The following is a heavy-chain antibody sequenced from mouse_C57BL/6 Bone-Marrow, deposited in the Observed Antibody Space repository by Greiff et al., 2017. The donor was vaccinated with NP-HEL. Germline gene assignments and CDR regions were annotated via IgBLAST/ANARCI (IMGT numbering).Heavy chain of an antibody. Sequence: VHVKQSGPELVKPGASVKISCKASGYSFTDYNMNWVKQSNGKSLEWIGVINPNYGTTSYNQKFKGKATLTVDQSSSTAYMQLNSLTSEDSAVYYCARGDGSSLYYFDYWGQGTTLTVSS. V-gene: IGHV1-39*01. CDR2: INPNYGTT. J-gene: IGHJ2*01. D-gene: IGHD1-1*01. CDR3: ARGDGSSLYYFDY. CDR1: GYSFTDYN.